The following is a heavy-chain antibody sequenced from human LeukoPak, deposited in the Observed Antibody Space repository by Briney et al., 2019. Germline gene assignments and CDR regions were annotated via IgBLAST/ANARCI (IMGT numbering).Heavy chain of an antibody. CDR1: GFTVSSYW. J-gene: IGHJ5*02. CDR2: INSDGSST. Sequence: PGGSLRLSCAASGFTVSSYWMHWVRHAPGEGLVWVSRINSDGSSTNYADSVKGRFTISRDNAKNTLYLQMNGLRVEDTAEYYCARGRGPYGWFDPWGQGTLVTVSS. D-gene: IGHD3-10*01. CDR3: ARGRGPYGWFDP. V-gene: IGHV3-74*01.